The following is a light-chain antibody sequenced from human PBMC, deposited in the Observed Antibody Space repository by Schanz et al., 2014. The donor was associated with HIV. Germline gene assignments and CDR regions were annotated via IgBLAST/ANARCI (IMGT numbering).Light chain of an antibody. CDR3: CSYAGSSTPVV. CDR2: EVN. Sequence: QSALTQPASVSGSPGQSITISCTGTNSDVGSYDLVSWYQQHPGKAPKLMIYEVNKRPSGVSNRFSGSKSGNTASLTISGLQHEDEAEYFCCSYAGSSTPVVFGGGTKVTVL. CDR1: NSDVGSYDL. J-gene: IGLJ2*01. V-gene: IGLV2-23*02.